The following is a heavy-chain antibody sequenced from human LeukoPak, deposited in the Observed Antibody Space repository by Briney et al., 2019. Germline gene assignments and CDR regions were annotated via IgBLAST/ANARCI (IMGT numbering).Heavy chain of an antibody. CDR1: GFALKSYS. CDR2: ISSTSAYI. CDR3: ARVAVSGPTGWFDS. Sequence: GGSLRLSCAGSGFALKSYSLTWVRQAPGKGLEWVSSISSTSAYIHYADSVKGRFTISRDNVDNVVYLEMNSLGAEDTATYYCARVAVSGPTGWFDSWGQGTLVIVSS. D-gene: IGHD2-8*02. V-gene: IGHV3-21*01. J-gene: IGHJ5*01.